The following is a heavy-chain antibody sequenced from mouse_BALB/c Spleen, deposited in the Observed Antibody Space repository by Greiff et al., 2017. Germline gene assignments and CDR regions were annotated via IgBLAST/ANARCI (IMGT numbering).Heavy chain of an antibody. D-gene: IGHD2-4*01. CDR3: ARDRDYDYFDY. CDR1: GFTFSSYA. Sequence: EVKLVESGGGLVKPGGSLKLSCAASGFTFSSYAMSWVRQTPEKRLEWVASISSGGSTYYPDSVKGRFTISRDNARNILYLQMSSLRSEDTAMYYCARDRDYDYFDYWGQGTTLTVSS. CDR2: ISSGGST. J-gene: IGHJ2*01. V-gene: IGHV5-6-5*01.